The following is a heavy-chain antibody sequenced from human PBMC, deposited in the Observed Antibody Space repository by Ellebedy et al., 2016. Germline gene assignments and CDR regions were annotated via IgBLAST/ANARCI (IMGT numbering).Heavy chain of an antibody. J-gene: IGHJ4*02. D-gene: IGHD6-19*01. Sequence: GGSLRLSXAASGFTFSTYSMSWVRQAPGKGLEWVSYIYSGNSIYYADSVKGRFTISRDNAKNSLYLQMNSLRDEDTAVYYCARGSTGWSFDYWGQGTLVTVSS. V-gene: IGHV3-48*02. CDR1: GFTFSTYS. CDR3: ARGSTGWSFDY. CDR2: IYSGNSI.